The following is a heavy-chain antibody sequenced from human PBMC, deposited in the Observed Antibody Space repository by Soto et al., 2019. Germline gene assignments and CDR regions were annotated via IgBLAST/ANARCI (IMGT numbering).Heavy chain of an antibody. J-gene: IGHJ6*02. D-gene: IGHD6-13*01. Sequence: ASVKVSCKASGYTFTSYDINWLRQATGQGLEWMGWMNPNSGNTGYAQKFQGRVTMTRNTSISTAYMELSSLRSGDTAVYYCARGSSWFGMDVWGQGTTVTVSS. CDR2: MNPNSGNT. CDR1: GYTFTSYD. CDR3: ARGSSWFGMDV. V-gene: IGHV1-8*01.